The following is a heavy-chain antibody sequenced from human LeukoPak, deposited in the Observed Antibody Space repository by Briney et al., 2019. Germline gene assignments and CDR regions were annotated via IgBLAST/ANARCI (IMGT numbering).Heavy chain of an antibody. CDR3: ARVTGYMIEDYFDY. J-gene: IGHJ4*02. Sequence: SETLSLTCTVPGASISNSFYYWGWIRQPPGTGLEWIGHIRYSGSTYHNPSLKSRVTISVDTSKNQVSLNLSSVTAADTAIYYCARVTGYMIEDYFDYWGQGTLVTVSS. CDR1: GASISNSFYY. D-gene: IGHD3-22*01. CDR2: IRYSGST. V-gene: IGHV4-39*01.